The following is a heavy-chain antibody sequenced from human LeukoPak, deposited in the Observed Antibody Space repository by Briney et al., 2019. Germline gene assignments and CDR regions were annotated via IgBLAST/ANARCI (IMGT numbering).Heavy chain of an antibody. J-gene: IGHJ4*02. Sequence: PGGSLRLSCAAPGFTFSDYFLIWIRQVPGKGLEWVSYISSSGSTIYYADSVKGRFTISRDNAKNSLYLQMNSLSADDTAVYYCARSLLAVAGTSVLDYWGQGTLVTVSS. CDR1: GFTFSDYF. V-gene: IGHV3-11*01. CDR2: ISSSGSTI. CDR3: ARSLLAVAGTSVLDY. D-gene: IGHD6-19*01.